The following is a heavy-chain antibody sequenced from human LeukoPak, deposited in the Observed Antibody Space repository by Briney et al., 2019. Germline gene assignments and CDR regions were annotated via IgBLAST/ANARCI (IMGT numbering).Heavy chain of an antibody. D-gene: IGHD2-21*02. CDR3: ARGVGGDRDY. CDR2: INPDESIT. Sequence: GGSLRLSCAASGFTFSSSWMHWVRQAPGKGLVWVSRINPDESITSHADSVKGRFTISRDNAKNTVYLQMNSLRAEDTAAYYCARGVGGDRDYWGQGTLVTVSS. J-gene: IGHJ4*02. V-gene: IGHV3-74*01. CDR1: GFTFSSSW.